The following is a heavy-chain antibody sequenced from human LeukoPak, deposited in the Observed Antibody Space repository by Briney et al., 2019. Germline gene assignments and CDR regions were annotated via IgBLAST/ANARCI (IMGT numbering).Heavy chain of an antibody. CDR2: ISGSGGST. Sequence: PGGSLRLSCAASGFTFSSYAMSWVRQAPGKGLEWVSAISGSGGSTYYADSVKGRFTISRDNSKNTLYLQMNSLRAEDTAVYYCTTAGYSSGWPHYYYGMDVWGQGTTVTVSS. J-gene: IGHJ6*02. CDR3: TTAGYSSGWPHYYYGMDV. D-gene: IGHD6-19*01. V-gene: IGHV3-23*01. CDR1: GFTFSSYA.